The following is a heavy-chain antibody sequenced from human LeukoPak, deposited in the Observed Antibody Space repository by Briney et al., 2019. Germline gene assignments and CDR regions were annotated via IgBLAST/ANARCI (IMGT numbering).Heavy chain of an antibody. J-gene: IGHJ4*02. CDR3: AAFPFLEWLSNYFDY. Sequence: GGSLRLSCAASGFTFSSYSMNWVRQAPGKGLEWVSSISSSSSYIYYADPVKGRFTISRDNAKNSLYLQMNSLRAEDTAVYYCAAFPFLEWLSNYFDYWGQGTLVTVSS. CDR2: ISSSSSYI. D-gene: IGHD3-3*01. CDR1: GFTFSSYS. V-gene: IGHV3-21*01.